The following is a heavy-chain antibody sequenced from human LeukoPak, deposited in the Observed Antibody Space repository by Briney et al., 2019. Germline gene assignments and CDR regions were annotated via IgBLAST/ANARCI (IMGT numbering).Heavy chain of an antibody. D-gene: IGHD2-2*01. V-gene: IGHV1-46*01. CDR2: LIPSRGTP. J-gene: IGHJ4*02. CDR1: GYTFTGFY. Sequence: ASVKVSCKASGYTFTGFYIHWVRQAPGQGLEWMAKLIPSRGTPSYAQKFQGRVTVTSDTSTSTVHMELSSLRSDDSAVYYCARGSHQHSDSWGQGTLVSVSS. CDR3: ARGSHQHSDS.